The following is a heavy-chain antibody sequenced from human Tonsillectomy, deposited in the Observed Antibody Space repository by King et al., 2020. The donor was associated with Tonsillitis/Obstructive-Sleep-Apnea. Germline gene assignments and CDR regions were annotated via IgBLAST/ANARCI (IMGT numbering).Heavy chain of an antibody. CDR1: GFTFSSYG. J-gene: IGHJ4*02. V-gene: IGHV3-33*01. CDR3: ASSSGSYHFDS. D-gene: IGHD1-26*01. CDR2: IWYDGSDT. Sequence: VQLVESGGGVVQPGRSLRLSCAASGFTFSSYGMHWVRQAPGMGLEWVAVIWYDGSDTYYADSVKGRFTISRDSSKHTLYLQMNGLRAEDTAVYYCASSSGSYHFDSWGQGTLVTVSS.